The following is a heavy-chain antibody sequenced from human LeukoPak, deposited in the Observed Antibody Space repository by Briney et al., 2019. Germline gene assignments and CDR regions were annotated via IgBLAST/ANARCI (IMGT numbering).Heavy chain of an antibody. J-gene: IGHJ4*02. V-gene: IGHV4-59*01. Sequence: SETLSLTCTVSGGSISSYYWSWLRQPPGKGLEWIGYIYYSGSTNYNPSLKSRVTISADTSKNQFSLKLSSVTAADTAVYYCAREIPKGTFDYWGQGTLVTVSS. CDR3: AREIPKGTFDY. D-gene: IGHD2-21*01. CDR1: GGSISSYY. CDR2: IYYSGST.